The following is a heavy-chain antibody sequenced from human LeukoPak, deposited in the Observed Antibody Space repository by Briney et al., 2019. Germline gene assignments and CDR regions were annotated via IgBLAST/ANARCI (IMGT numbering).Heavy chain of an antibody. Sequence: SETLSLTCTVSGGSISSYYWSWIRQPPGKGLEWIGYISDSGSTNYNPSLKSRVTILEDMSKNQFSLKLSSVTAADTAVYYCARGGPDLAREYFQYWGQGTLVSVS. CDR3: ARGGPDLAREYFQY. D-gene: IGHD3-16*01. V-gene: IGHV4-59*08. J-gene: IGHJ1*01. CDR1: GGSISSYY. CDR2: ISDSGST.